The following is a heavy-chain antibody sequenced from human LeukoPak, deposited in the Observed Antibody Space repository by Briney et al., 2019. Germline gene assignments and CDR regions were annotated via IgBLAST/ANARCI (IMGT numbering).Heavy chain of an antibody. V-gene: IGHV3-21*01. CDR3: AKEYCSNSVCHSLDY. Sequence: GGSLRLSCAASGFTFRDYTMNWVRQAPGKGLEWVSAISKSGTYIKYADSVKGRFTVSRDNAKNSLFLQMNSLRVEDTAVYYCAKEYCSNSVCHSLDYRGQGTLVTVSS. CDR1: GFTFRDYT. CDR2: ISKSGTYI. J-gene: IGHJ4*02. D-gene: IGHD2-8*01.